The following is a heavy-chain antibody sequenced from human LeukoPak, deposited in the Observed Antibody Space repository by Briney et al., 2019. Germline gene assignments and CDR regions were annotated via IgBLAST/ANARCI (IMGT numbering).Heavy chain of an antibody. CDR3: ARAGSIAVAGTFGWFDP. V-gene: IGHV4-59*01. CDR2: IYYSGST. Sequence: PSETLSLTCTVSGGSISSYYWSWIRQPPGKGLEWIGYIYYSGSTNYNPSLKSRVTISVDTSKNQFSLKLSSVTAADTAVYYCARAGSIAVAGTFGWFDPWGQGTLVTVSS. D-gene: IGHD6-19*01. J-gene: IGHJ5*02. CDR1: GGSISSYY.